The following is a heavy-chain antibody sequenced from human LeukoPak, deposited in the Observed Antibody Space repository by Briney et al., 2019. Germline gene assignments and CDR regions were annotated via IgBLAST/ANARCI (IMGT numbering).Heavy chain of an antibody. CDR3: ARGDYDSSGYYSEYYFDY. J-gene: IGHJ4*02. V-gene: IGHV4-39*07. CDR1: GGSISSSIYY. D-gene: IGHD3-22*01. CDR2: IYYSGST. Sequence: ASETLSLTCTVSGGSISSSIYYWGWIRQPPGKGLEWIGSIYYSGSTYYNPSLKSRVTISVDTSKNQFSLKLSSVTAADTAVYYCARGDYDSSGYYSEYYFDYWGQGTLVTVSS.